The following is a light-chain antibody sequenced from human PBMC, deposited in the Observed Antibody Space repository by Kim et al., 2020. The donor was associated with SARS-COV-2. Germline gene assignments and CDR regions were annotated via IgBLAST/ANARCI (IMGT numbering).Light chain of an antibody. CDR2: SNN. Sequence: QRVTISCSGSSSNIGSNTVNWYQQLPGTAPKLLIYSNNPRPSGVPDRFSGSKSGTSASLAISGLQSEDEADYYCAAWDDSLNGVVFGGGTKLTVL. J-gene: IGLJ2*01. CDR3: AAWDDSLNGVV. V-gene: IGLV1-44*01. CDR1: SSNIGSNT.